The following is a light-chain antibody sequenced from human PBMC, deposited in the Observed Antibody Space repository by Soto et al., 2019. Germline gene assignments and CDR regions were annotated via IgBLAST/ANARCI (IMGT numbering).Light chain of an antibody. J-gene: IGLJ3*02. CDR1: SNDVGGYAY. CDR2: EVS. CDR3: CSYTGNTTPV. V-gene: IGLV2-14*01. Sequence: QSALTQPASVSGYPGQSITISCTGTSNDVGGYAYVSWYQQYPGKAPKLVISEVSNRPSGVSHRFSGSRSGNTASLTISGLHAEDEADYHCCSYTGNTTPVFGGRTKVTVL.